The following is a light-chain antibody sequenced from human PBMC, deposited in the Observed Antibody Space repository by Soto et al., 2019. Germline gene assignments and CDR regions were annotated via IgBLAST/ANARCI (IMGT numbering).Light chain of an antibody. J-gene: IGKJ1*01. CDR2: KVS. CDR1: HRLLYSDGHTY. CDR3: MQGTDWPPRT. V-gene: IGKV2-30*01. Sequence: DVVMTQSPLSLPVTLGQPASISCRSSHRLLYSDGHTYLSWFPQRPGQSPRRLIYKVSIRDSGVPDRFSGSGSGTDFTLKITRVEAEDVGVYYCMQGTDWPPRTFGQGTKVEIQ.